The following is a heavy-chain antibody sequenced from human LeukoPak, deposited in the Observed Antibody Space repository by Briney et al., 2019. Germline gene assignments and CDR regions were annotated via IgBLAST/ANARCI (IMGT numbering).Heavy chain of an antibody. CDR1: GYSFTSYW. CDR3: ARRHRRSSGWYGQIDY. D-gene: IGHD6-19*01. J-gene: IGHJ4*02. V-gene: IGHV5-51*01. CDR2: IFPADSDT. Sequence: GESLKISCKGSGYSFTSYWLDWVRQMPGKGLEWMGIIFPADSDTRYSPSFQGQVTISADKSISTAYLQWSSLKASDTAMYYCARRHRRSSGWYGQIDYWGQGTLATVSS.